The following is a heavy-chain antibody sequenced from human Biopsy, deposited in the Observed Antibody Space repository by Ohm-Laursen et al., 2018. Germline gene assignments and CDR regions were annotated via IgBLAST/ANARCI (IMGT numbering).Heavy chain of an antibody. Sequence: TLSLTCTVSGGSISGSSWSWIRQAPGKGLEWIGYISYSRDTNYNPSLKSRITISVDTSKNQFPLKLTSVTAADTAVYYCAKHGSGWTGNDAFHIWGQGTMVTVSS. V-gene: IGHV4-59*08. J-gene: IGHJ3*02. CDR2: ISYSRDT. CDR1: GGSISGSS. D-gene: IGHD6-19*01. CDR3: AKHGSGWTGNDAFHI.